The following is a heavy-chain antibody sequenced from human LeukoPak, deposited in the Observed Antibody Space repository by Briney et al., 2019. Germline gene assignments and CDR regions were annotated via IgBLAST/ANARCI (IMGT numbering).Heavy chain of an antibody. J-gene: IGHJ4*02. CDR1: GFTFSSYA. D-gene: IGHD1-1*01. Sequence: GRSLRLSCAASGFTFSSYAMHWVRQAPGKGLEWVAVISYDGSNKYYADSVKGRFTISRDNSKNTLYLQMNSLRAEDTAVYYCARGGFTGTTPFDYWGQGTLVTVSS. CDR3: ARGGFTGTTPFDY. CDR2: ISYDGSNK. V-gene: IGHV3-30*04.